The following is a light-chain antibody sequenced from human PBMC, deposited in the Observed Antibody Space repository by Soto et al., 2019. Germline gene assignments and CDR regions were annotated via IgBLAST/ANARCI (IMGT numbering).Light chain of an antibody. Sequence: DVVMTQSPLSLSVTLGQPASISCISSQSLVFSGGNTYLNWCHQRPGQSPRRLIYKVSIRDSGDPDRFSGSGAGTYFTLKISRVEAEDVGVYYCMQGTRWPFTFGPGTKVDIK. J-gene: IGKJ3*01. CDR1: QSLVFSGGNTY. CDR2: KVS. CDR3: MQGTRWPFT. V-gene: IGKV2-30*01.